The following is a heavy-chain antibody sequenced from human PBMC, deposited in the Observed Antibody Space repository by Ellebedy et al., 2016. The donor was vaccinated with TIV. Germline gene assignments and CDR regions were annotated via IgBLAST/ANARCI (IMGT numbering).Heavy chain of an antibody. Sequence: GESLKISCAASGFTLSSYAMSWVRQAPGKGLEWVPAISGSGGRTYYADSVKGRFTISRDNSKNTLYLQMNSLRAEDTAMYYCARGAKYGSGTDRPIDYWGQGTLVTVSS. CDR1: GFTLSSYA. J-gene: IGHJ4*02. V-gene: IGHV3-23*01. D-gene: IGHD3-10*01. CDR3: ARGAKYGSGTDRPIDY. CDR2: ISGSGGRT.